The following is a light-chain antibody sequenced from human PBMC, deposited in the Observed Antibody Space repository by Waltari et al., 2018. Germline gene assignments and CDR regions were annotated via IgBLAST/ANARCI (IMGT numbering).Light chain of an antibody. CDR1: QLRNLH. V-gene: IGLV3-1*01. CDR2: LDN. CDR3: QAWDRTSVV. J-gene: IGLJ2*01. Sequence: SYELTQPPSVSVSPGQTASISCSGDQLRNLHVSWYQQKPGQSPVLVISLDNRRPSGIPERFSCSNSGNTATLTISGTQAMDEADYYCQAWDRTSVVFGGGTKLTVL.